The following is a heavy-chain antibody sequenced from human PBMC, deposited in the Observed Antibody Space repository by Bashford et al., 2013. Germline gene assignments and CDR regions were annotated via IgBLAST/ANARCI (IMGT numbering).Heavy chain of an antibody. V-gene: IGHV1-18*01. CDR1: IPPSPVMD. CDR2: MNPNSGNT. J-gene: IGHJ6*02. D-gene: IGHD5-24*01. CDR3: ARDWGDGYKWELSPLTPMDV. Sequence: ASVKVSCQGFWIPPSPVMDINWVRQATGQGLEWMGWMNPNSGNTNYAQKLQGRVTMTTDTSTSTAYMELRSLRSDDTAVYYCARDWGDGYKWELSPLTPMDVWGPRD.